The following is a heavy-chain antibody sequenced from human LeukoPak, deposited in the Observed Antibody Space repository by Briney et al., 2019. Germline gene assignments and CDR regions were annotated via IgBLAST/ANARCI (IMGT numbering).Heavy chain of an antibody. CDR1: GFTFSSYG. CDR2: ISYDGSNK. J-gene: IGHJ4*02. Sequence: PGGSPRLSCAASGFTFSSYGMHWVRQAPGKGLEWVAVISYDGSNKYYADSVKGRFTISRDNSKNTLYLQMNSLRAEDTAVYYCAKDRGSEEIDYWGQGTLVTVSS. V-gene: IGHV3-30*18. CDR3: AKDRGSEEIDY. D-gene: IGHD3-10*01.